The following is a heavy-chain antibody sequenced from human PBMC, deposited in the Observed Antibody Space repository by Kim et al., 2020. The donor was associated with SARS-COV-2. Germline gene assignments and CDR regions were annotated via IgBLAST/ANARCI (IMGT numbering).Heavy chain of an antibody. CDR3: TTDSAAVGYYYYYYGMDV. CDR2: IKSKTDGGTT. D-gene: IGHD6-25*01. V-gene: IGHV3-15*01. CDR1: GFTFSNAW. Sequence: GGSLRLSCAASGFTFSNAWMSWVRQAPGKGLEWVGRIKSKTDGGTTDYAAPVKGRFTISRDDSKNTLYLQMNSLKTEDTAVYYCTTDSAAVGYYYYYYGMDVWGQGTTVTVSS. J-gene: IGHJ6*02.